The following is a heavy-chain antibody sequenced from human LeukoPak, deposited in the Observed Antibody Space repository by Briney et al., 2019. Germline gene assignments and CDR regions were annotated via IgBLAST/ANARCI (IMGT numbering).Heavy chain of an antibody. Sequence: GRSLRLSCAASGFTFSSYAMHWVRQAPGKGLEWVSVIYSGGSTYYADSVKGRFTISRDNSKNTLYLQMNSLRAEDTAVYYCARDLGDIWDQGTMVTVSS. V-gene: IGHV3-53*01. CDR3: ARDLGDI. J-gene: IGHJ3*02. CDR2: IYSGGST. D-gene: IGHD7-27*01. CDR1: GFTFSSYA.